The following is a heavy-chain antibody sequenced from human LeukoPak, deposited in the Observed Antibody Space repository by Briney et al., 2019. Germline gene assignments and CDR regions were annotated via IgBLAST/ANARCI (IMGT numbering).Heavy chain of an antibody. Sequence: SETLSLTCTVSGGSLNDYHWSWIRQPPGKGLEYIGYIFYTGSTNYNPSLKSRVTISVDTSKNQFSLKLSSVTAADTAVYYCARDLIYFDYWGQGTLVTVSS. V-gene: IGHV4-59*12. CDR1: GGSLNDYH. J-gene: IGHJ4*02. CDR3: ARDLIYFDY. CDR2: IFYTGST.